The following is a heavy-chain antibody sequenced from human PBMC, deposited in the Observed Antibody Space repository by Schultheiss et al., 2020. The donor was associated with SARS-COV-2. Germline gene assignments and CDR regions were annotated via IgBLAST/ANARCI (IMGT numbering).Heavy chain of an antibody. CDR1: GFTFTSYA. J-gene: IGHJ4*02. Sequence: GESLKISCAASGFTFTSYAMHWVRQAPGKGLEWVAVIWYDGSNKYYADSVKGRFTISRDNSKNTLYLQMNSLRAEDTAVYYCARTHMVGWGQGTLVTVSS. V-gene: IGHV3-30*04. CDR3: ARTHMVG. D-gene: IGHD2-8*01. CDR2: IWYDGSNK.